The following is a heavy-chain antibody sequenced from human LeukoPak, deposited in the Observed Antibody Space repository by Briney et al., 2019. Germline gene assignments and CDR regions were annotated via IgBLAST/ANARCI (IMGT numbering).Heavy chain of an antibody. CDR3: ASLYYYDSSGYSGETNDY. CDR2: IYYSGST. Sequence: PSQTLSLTCTGSGGSISSSSYYWGWIRQPPGKGLEWTGSIYYSGSTYYNPSLKSRVTISVDTSKNQFSLKLSSVTAADTAVYYCASLYYYDSSGYSGETNDYWGQGTLVTVSS. V-gene: IGHV4-39*07. CDR1: GGSISSSSYY. D-gene: IGHD3-22*01. J-gene: IGHJ4*02.